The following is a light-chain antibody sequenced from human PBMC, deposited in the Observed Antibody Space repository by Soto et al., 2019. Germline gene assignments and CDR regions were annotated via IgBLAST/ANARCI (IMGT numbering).Light chain of an antibody. V-gene: IGKV3-20*01. J-gene: IGKJ1*01. CDR3: QQYGSSPST. CDR2: DVS. Sequence: EIVLTQSPGTLSLSPGESATLSCRASQSVSSRYVAWYQQQPGQAPRLLIYDVSNRATGIPDRFIGSGSGTDFTLTITRLEPEDFALYYCQQYGSSPSTFGQGTKVDIK. CDR1: QSVSSRY.